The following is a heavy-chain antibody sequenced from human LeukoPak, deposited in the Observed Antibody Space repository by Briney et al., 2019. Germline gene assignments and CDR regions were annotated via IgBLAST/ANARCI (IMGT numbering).Heavy chain of an antibody. CDR3: AKGLPSSYAPYYYAMDV. CDR1: GFTFSSYA. Sequence: PGGSLRLSCAASGFTFSSYAMSWVRQAPGKGLEWVSAISGSAGSTYRADSVQGRFTISRDNSKNTLYLQMNSLRAEDTAVYYCAKGLPSSYAPYYYAMDVWGQGTTVTVSS. J-gene: IGHJ6*02. V-gene: IGHV3-23*01. CDR2: ISGSAGST. D-gene: IGHD2-2*01.